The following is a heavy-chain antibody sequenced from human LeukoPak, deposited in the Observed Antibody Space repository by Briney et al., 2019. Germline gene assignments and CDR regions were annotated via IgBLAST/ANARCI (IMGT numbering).Heavy chain of an antibody. CDR1: GFIFSNAW. J-gene: IGHJ5*02. Sequence: GGSLRLSCAASGFIFSNAWMSWVRQAPGKGLEWVGRIKSKTDGGTTDYAAPVKGKFTISRDDSKNTLYLHLNSLKTEDTAVYYCARYCSSTSCYKPPWGQGTLVTVSS. CDR2: IKSKTDGGTT. V-gene: IGHV3-15*01. CDR3: ARYCSSTSCYKPP. D-gene: IGHD2-2*02.